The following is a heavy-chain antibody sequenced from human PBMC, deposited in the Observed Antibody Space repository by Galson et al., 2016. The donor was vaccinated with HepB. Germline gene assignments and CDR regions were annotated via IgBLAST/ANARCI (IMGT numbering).Heavy chain of an antibody. CDR2: ISGSSEAI. CDR3: ATRLRAPAN. J-gene: IGHJ4*02. Sequence: SLRLSCAASGFTFSAYGMHWVRQAPGKGLEWVSGISGSSEAIYYADSVKSRFTISRDNSKNALYLQMNSLRAEDTAVYYCATRLRAPANWGQGAQVTVSS. D-gene: IGHD1-26*01. CDR1: GFTFSAYG. V-gene: IGHV3-23*01.